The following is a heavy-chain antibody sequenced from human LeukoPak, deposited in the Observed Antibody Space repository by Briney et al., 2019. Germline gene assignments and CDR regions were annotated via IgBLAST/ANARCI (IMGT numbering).Heavy chain of an antibody. J-gene: IGHJ4*02. CDR1: GFTFSSYW. CDR3: ARALAAAGTGGYL. CDR2: IKQDGSEK. D-gene: IGHD6-13*01. V-gene: IGHV3-7*01. Sequence: GGSLRLSCAASGFTFSSYWMSWVRQAPGKGLEWVANIKQDGSEKYYVDSVKGRFTISRDNAKNSLYLQMNSLRAEDTAVYYCARALAAAGTGGYLWGQGTLVTVSS.